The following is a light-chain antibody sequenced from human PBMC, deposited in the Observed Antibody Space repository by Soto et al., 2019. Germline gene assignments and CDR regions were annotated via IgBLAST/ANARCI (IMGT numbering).Light chain of an antibody. Sequence: EIVLTQSPGTVSLSPGERATLSCRASQSVSSYLAWYQQKRGQAPRLLIYDASSRATGIPDRFSGSGSGTDFTLTISRLEPEDFAVYYCQQYGGSPGTFCQGTKVEI. J-gene: IGKJ1*01. V-gene: IGKV3-20*01. CDR3: QQYGGSPGT. CDR1: QSVSSY. CDR2: DAS.